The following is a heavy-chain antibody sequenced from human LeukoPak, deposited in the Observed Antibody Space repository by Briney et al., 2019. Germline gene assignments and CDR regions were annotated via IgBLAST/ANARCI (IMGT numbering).Heavy chain of an antibody. D-gene: IGHD2-15*01. V-gene: IGHV3-23*01. CDR2: ISDSVGST. CDR3: AKCPRGYCSSVGCHWNRNFDL. Sequence: PGGSLRLSCAASGFTFSSHAMTWVRQAPGKGLEWVSGISDSVGSTYYADSVKGRFTISRDNSKNTLYLQMNSLRAEDTAVYCCAKCPRGYCSSVGCHWNRNFDLWGRGTLVTVSS. CDR1: GFTFSSHA. J-gene: IGHJ2*01.